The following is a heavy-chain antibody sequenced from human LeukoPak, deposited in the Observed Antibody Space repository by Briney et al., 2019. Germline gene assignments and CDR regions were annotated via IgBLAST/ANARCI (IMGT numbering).Heavy chain of an antibody. V-gene: IGHV3-30*02. Sequence: PGGTLRLSCAASGFTFSTYGMSWVRQAPGKGLEWVAFIRYDGSSKYYADSVKGRFTISRDNSKNTLYLQMNSLRAEDTAVYYCAKVTRDWLLSYDAFDIWGQGTMVTVSS. CDR2: IRYDGSSK. CDR3: AKVTRDWLLSYDAFDI. J-gene: IGHJ3*02. D-gene: IGHD3-9*01. CDR1: GFTFSTYG.